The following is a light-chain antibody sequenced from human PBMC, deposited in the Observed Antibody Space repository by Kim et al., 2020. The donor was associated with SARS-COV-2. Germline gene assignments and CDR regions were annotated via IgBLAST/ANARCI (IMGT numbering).Light chain of an antibody. V-gene: IGKV1-5*03. Sequence: ASVGDRVTITCRANQSIGTRLAWYQQKPGKAPTLLIYKTSTLQSGVPSSFSGSGSETEFTLSIGNLQPDDFATYYCQQYNNYPRTFGQGTKVDIK. CDR3: QQYNNYPRT. CDR1: QSIGTR. CDR2: KTS. J-gene: IGKJ1*01.